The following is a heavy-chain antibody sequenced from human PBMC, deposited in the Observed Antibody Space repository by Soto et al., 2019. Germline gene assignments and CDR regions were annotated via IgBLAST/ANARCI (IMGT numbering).Heavy chain of an antibody. CDR2: ISGSGGST. Sequence: PGGSLRLSCAASGFTFSSYAMSWVRRAPGKGLEWVSAISGSGGSTYYADSVKGRFTISRDNSKNTLYLQMNSLRAEDTAVYYCAKAGVILLGVSSIAARLQYYFDYWGQGTLVTVSS. D-gene: IGHD6-6*01. V-gene: IGHV3-23*01. CDR1: GFTFSSYA. J-gene: IGHJ4*02. CDR3: AKAGVILLGVSSIAARLQYYFDY.